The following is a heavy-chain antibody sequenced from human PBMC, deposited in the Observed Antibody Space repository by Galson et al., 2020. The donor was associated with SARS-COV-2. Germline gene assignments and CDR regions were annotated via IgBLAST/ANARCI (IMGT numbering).Heavy chain of an antibody. CDR2: INYSGST. Sequence: SETLSLTCTVSGGSISIYYWNWIRQPPGKGLEWIGHINYSGSTKYNPSLKSRVIISVDTSKNQVSLKLNSVTDADTALYYCARDDPTYYDFWSGHSHPLGALDIWGQGTVVIVSS. J-gene: IGHJ3*02. V-gene: IGHV4-59*01. CDR1: GGSISIYY. CDR3: ARDDPTYYDFWSGHSHPLGALDI. D-gene: IGHD3-3*01.